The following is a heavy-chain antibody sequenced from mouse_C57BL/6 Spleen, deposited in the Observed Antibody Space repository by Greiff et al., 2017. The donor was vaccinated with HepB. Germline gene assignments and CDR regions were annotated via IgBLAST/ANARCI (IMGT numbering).Heavy chain of an antibody. CDR3: ALDYARYFDY. CDR2: IDPSDSET. CDR1: GYTFTSYW. D-gene: IGHD2-4*01. J-gene: IGHJ2*01. Sequence: QVQLQQPGAELVRPGSSVKLSCKASGYTFTSYWMHWVKQRPIQGLEWIGNIDPSDSETHYNQKFKDKATLTVDKSASTAYMQLSSLTSEDSAVYYSALDYARYFDYWGQGTTLTVSS. V-gene: IGHV1-52*01.